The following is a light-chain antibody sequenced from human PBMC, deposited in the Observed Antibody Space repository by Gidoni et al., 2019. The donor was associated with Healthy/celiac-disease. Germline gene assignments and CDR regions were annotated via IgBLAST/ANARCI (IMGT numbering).Light chain of an antibody. CDR2: DAS. V-gene: IGKV3-11*01. J-gene: IGKJ4*01. Sequence: EIVLTQSPATLSLSPGERATLSCRASQGVSSYLAWYQQKPGQAPRLLIYDASNRATGIPARFSGSGSGTDFTLTISSLEPEDFAVYYCQQRSNWPPFTFGGGTKLEIK. CDR1: QGVSSY. CDR3: QQRSNWPPFT.